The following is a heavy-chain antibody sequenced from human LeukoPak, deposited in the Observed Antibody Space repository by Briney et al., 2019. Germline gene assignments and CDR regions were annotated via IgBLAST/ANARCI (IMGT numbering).Heavy chain of an antibody. J-gene: IGHJ4*02. CDR2: INHSGST. Sequence: PSETLSLTCGVYGGSFNDYSWSWIRQPPGKGLEWIGEINHSGSTRYNPSLKSRFTISVDTSKNQFSLRLNSVTAADTAVYYCARLGLYTSSWYRFYYFDYRGQGTLVTVSS. V-gene: IGHV4-34*01. D-gene: IGHD6-13*01. CDR3: ARLGLYTSSWYRFYYFDY. CDR1: GGSFNDYS.